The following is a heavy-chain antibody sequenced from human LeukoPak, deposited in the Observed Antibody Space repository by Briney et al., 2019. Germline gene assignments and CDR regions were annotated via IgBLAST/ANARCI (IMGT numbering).Heavy chain of an antibody. CDR1: GFTFNNYG. V-gene: IGHV3-33*01. J-gene: IGHJ4*02. CDR3: ARDAERRFSLTYPGY. Sequence: PGGSLRLSCAASGFTFNNYGMHWVRQAPGKGLEWVTFIWYDGSNKYYADSVKGRFTISRDNSKNTLDLQMNSLRGEDTAVYYCARDAERRFSLTYPGYWGQGTLVTVSS. CDR2: IWYDGSNK.